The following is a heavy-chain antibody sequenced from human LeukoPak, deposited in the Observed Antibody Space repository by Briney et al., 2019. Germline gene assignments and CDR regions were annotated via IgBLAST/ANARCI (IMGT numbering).Heavy chain of an antibody. CDR3: ASTLYGDYYFDY. D-gene: IGHD4-17*01. CDR1: GGSFSGYY. CDR2: INHSGST. Sequence: SETLSLTCAVYGGSFSGYYWSWIRQPPGKGLEWIGEINHSGSTSYNPSLKSRVTISVDTSKNQFSLKLSSVTAAVTAVYYCASTLYGDYYFDYWGQGTLVTVSS. J-gene: IGHJ4*02. V-gene: IGHV4-34*01.